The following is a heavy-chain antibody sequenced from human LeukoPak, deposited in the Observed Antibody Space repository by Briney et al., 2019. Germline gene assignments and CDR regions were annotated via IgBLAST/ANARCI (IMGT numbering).Heavy chain of an antibody. CDR2: ISSSSSYI. D-gene: IGHD3/OR15-3a*01. CDR3: ARDRVDSNAFDI. V-gene: IGHV3-21*01. CDR1: GFTFSSYS. Sequence: TGGSLRLSCAASGFTFSSYSMNWVRQAPGKGLEWVASISSSSSYIYYADSVKGRFTISRDNAKNSLYLQMNSLRVEDTAVYYCARDRVDSNAFDIWGQGTMVTVSS. J-gene: IGHJ3*02.